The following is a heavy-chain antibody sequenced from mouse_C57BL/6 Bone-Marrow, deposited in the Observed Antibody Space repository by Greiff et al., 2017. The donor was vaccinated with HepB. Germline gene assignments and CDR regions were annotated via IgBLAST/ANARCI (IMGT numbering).Heavy chain of an antibody. CDR2: ISSGSSTI. CDR1: GFTFSDYG. CDR3: AMGELLRLYFDV. Sequence: EVQVVESGGGLVKPGGSLKLSCAASGFTFSDYGMHWVREAPEKGLEWVAYISSGSSTIYYADTGKGRFTISRDNAKNTLFLQKTSLRSEDTAMYYCAMGELLRLYFDVWGTGTPVTISS. J-gene: IGHJ1*03. D-gene: IGHD1-1*01. V-gene: IGHV5-17*01.